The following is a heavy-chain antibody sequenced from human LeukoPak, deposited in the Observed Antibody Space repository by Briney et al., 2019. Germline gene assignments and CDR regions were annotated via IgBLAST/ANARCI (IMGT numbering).Heavy chain of an antibody. J-gene: IGHJ4*02. V-gene: IGHV1-8*01. Sequence: ASVKVSCKASGYTFTSYDINWVRQATGQGLEWMGWMNPNSGNTGYAQKFQGRVTMTRNTSISTAYMELSSLRSEDTAVYYCARARLAPGGNFDYWGQGTLVTVSS. CDR2: MNPNSGNT. D-gene: IGHD3-10*01. CDR1: GYTFTSYD. CDR3: ARARLAPGGNFDY.